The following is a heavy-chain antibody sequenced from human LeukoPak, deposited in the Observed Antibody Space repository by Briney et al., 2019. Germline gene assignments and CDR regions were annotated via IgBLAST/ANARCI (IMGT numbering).Heavy chain of an antibody. V-gene: IGHV4-34*01. CDR1: GGSFTGYS. J-gene: IGHJ4*02. Sequence: PSETLSLTCAVYGGSFTGYSWSWIRQSPEKGLEWIGGMNHWGAANYNPSLKSRVSISLDGSKNQFSLKLNSVTVADTAVYYCARIPPDYGDSTIDSWGQGTLVTVSS. CDR2: MNHWGAA. D-gene: IGHD4-17*01. CDR3: ARIPPDYGDSTIDS.